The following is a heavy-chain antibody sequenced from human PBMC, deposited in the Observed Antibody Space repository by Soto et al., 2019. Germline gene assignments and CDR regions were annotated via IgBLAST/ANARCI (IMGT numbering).Heavy chain of an antibody. CDR1: GFTVSRNY. CDR2: IYTCGST. J-gene: IGHJ3*02. CDR3: TTPGRYCSSTSCFEVDTAMATESDAFDI. Sequence: GGSLRLSCAASGFTVSRNYMSWVRQAPGKGLEWVSIIYTCGSTYYADSVKGRFTFSRDNSKNTLYLQMNSLRAEDTAVYYCTTPGRYCSSTSCFEVDTAMATESDAFDIWGQGTMVTVSS. D-gene: IGHD2-2*01. V-gene: IGHV3-66*03.